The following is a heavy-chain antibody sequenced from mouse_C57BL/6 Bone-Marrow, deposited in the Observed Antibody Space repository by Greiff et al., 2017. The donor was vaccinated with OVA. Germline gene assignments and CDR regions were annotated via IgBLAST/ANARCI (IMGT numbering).Heavy chain of an antibody. CDR3: TTGSNYDFDY. CDR2: IDPENGDT. D-gene: IGHD2-5*01. CDR1: GFNIKDDY. Sequence: EVKLVESGAELVRPGASVKLSCTASGFNIKDDYMHWVKQRPEQGLEWIGWIDPENGDTEYASKFQGKATITADTSSNTAYLQLSSLTSEDTAVYYCTTGSNYDFDYWGQGTTLTVSS. V-gene: IGHV14-4*01. J-gene: IGHJ2*01.